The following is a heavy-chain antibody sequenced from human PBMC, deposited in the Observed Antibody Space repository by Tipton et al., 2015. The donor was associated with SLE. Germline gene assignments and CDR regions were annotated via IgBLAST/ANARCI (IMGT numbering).Heavy chain of an antibody. CDR2: MYTSGIT. Sequence: TLSLTCTVSGGAISSHYWSWIRQPAGGGLEWIGRMYTSGITHYNPFLKSRVTMSVDTSKNQFSLKLSSVTAADTAVYYCARHPNYDFWSGRWFDLWGRGTLVTVSS. J-gene: IGHJ2*01. CDR1: GGAISSHY. CDR3: ARHPNYDFWSGRWFDL. D-gene: IGHD3-3*01. V-gene: IGHV4-4*07.